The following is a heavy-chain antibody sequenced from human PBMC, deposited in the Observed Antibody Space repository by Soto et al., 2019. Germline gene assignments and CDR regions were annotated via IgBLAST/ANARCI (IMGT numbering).Heavy chain of an antibody. CDR1: GGTFSSYA. Sequence: ASVKVSCKASGGTFSSYAISWVRQAPGQGLEWMGGIIPIFGTANYAQKFQGRVTITADESTSTAYMELSSLRSEDTAVYYCARDRCSKEEDCIDSSGYSKYDYWGQGTLVTVSS. J-gene: IGHJ4*02. CDR3: ARDRCSKEEDCIDSSGYSKYDY. V-gene: IGHV1-69*13. D-gene: IGHD3-22*01. CDR2: IIPIFGTA.